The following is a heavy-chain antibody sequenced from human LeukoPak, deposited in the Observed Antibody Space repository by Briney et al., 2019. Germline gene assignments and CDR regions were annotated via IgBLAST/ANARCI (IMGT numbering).Heavy chain of an antibody. D-gene: IGHD4-17*01. CDR2: ISPEGGDT. J-gene: IGHJ4*02. V-gene: IGHV1-2*02. CDR1: GYTFSDYF. Sequence: ASVKVSCKASGYTFSDYFMHWVRQAPGQGLEWMGWISPEGGDTHYAQRFRGRVTMTRDTSISAAYMELTSLSSDDTAVYYCARNYGHNSKYFDLWGQGTLVTVSS. CDR3: ARNYGHNSKYFDL.